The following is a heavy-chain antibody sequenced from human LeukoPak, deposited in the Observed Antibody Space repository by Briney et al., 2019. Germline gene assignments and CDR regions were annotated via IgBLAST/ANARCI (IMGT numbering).Heavy chain of an antibody. J-gene: IGHJ5*02. D-gene: IGHD4-17*01. CDR3: ARSEVSYGDYFWFDP. CDR2: IYYSGIT. CDR1: GGSLSSYF. V-gene: IGHV4-59*08. Sequence: PSETLSLTCTVSGGSLSSYFWSWIRQSPGKGLEWIGNIYYSGITNYNPSLKSRVTMSVDTSKNQFSLKLSSVTAADTAVYHCARSEVSYGDYFWFDPWGQGTLVSASS.